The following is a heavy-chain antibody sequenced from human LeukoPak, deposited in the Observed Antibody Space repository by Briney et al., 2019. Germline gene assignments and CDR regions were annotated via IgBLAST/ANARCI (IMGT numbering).Heavy chain of an antibody. J-gene: IGHJ3*01. CDR1: GYSFTSYW. D-gene: IGHD3-22*01. Sequence: GESLKISCKGSGYSFTSYWIGWVRQMPGKGLEWMAIIYPDDSDTRYSPSFQGQVTISADKSVRTAYLQWSSLKASDTAMYYCARPNITSYYDSRGYDAFDVWGQGTMVTVSS. CDR3: ARPNITSYYDSRGYDAFDV. V-gene: IGHV5-51*01. CDR2: IYPDDSDT.